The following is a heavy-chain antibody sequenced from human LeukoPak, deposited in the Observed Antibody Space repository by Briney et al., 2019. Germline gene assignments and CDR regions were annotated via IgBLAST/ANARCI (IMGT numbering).Heavy chain of an antibody. J-gene: IGHJ6*02. CDR2: ISSTTTYI. V-gene: IGHV3-21*01. CDR3: ATDYGMDV. CDR1: GFTFSSYS. Sequence: GGSLRLSCAASGFTFSSYSMTWVRQAPGKGLEWVSSISSTTTYIYYADSVKGRFTISRDNAKNSLYLQMNSLRAEDTAVYYCATDYGMDVWGQGTTVTVSS.